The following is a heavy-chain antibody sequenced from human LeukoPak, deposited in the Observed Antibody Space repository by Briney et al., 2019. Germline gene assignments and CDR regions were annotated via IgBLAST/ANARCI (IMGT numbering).Heavy chain of an antibody. J-gene: IGHJ5*02. CDR3: ARARKSGGITMIRGVKDRGWFDP. V-gene: IGHV4-34*01. CDR2: INHSGST. Sequence: SETLSLTCAVYGGSFSGYYWSWIRQPPGKGLEWIGEINHSGSTTYNPSLKSRVTMSVDTSKNQFSLKLNSVTAADTAVYYCARARKSGGITMIRGVKDRGWFDPWGQGTLVTVSS. D-gene: IGHD3-10*01. CDR1: GGSFSGYY.